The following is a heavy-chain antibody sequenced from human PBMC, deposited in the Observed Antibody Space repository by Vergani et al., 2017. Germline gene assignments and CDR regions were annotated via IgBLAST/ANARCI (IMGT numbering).Heavy chain of an antibody. Sequence: QVQLQESGPGLVKPSQTLSLTCTVSGGSISSGGYYWSWIRQHPGKGLEWIGYIYYSGSTYYNPPLKSRVTISVDTSKNQFSLKLSSVTAADPAVYYCARDLPGYDYVWGSYRYRRVFDPWGQGTLVTVSS. CDR3: ARDLPGYDYVWGSYRYRRVFDP. CDR2: IYYSGST. V-gene: IGHV4-31*03. J-gene: IGHJ5*02. D-gene: IGHD3-16*02. CDR1: GGSISSGGYY.